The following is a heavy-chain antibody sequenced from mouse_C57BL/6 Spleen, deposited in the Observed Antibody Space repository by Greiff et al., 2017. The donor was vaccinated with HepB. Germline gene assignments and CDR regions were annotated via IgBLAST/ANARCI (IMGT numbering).Heavy chain of an antibody. CDR2: IDPSDSYT. CDR1: GYTFTSYW. Sequence: QSCKASGYTFTSYWMHWVKQRPGQGLEWIGEIDPSDSYTNYNQKFKGKSTLTVDKSSSTAYMQLSSLTSEDSAVYYCAKKEIDGYYGYFDVRGTGTTVTVSS. V-gene: IGHV1-69*01. D-gene: IGHD2-3*01. J-gene: IGHJ1*03. CDR3: AKKEIDGYYGYFDV.